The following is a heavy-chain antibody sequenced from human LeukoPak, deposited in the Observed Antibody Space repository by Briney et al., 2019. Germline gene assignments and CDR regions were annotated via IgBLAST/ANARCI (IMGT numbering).Heavy chain of an antibody. V-gene: IGHV4-59*08. CDR3: ARHGSSSPFDY. J-gene: IGHJ4*02. Sequence: SETLSLTCTASGGSISSYYWSWFRQPPGKGLDWIGDIYYSGSTKYNASLKSRVTISLDTTKNQFSLRLNSVTAADTAVYYCARHGSSSPFDYWGQGTLVTVSS. CDR1: GGSISSYY. CDR2: IYYSGST. D-gene: IGHD1-26*01.